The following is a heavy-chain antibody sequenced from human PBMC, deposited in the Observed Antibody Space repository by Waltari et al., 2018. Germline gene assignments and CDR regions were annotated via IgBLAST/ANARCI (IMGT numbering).Heavy chain of an antibody. CDR3: ARDGGYSGSYSY. CDR2: IYYSGST. D-gene: IGHD1-26*01. V-gene: IGHV4-39*07. J-gene: IGHJ4*02. CDR1: GGSIRSSSYY. Sequence: QLQLQESGPGLVKPSETLSLTCTVSGGSIRSSSYYWGWIRQPPGKGLEWIGSIYYSGSTYYNPSLKSRVTISVDTSKNQFSLKLSSVTAADTAVYYCARDGGYSGSYSYWGQGTLVTVSS.